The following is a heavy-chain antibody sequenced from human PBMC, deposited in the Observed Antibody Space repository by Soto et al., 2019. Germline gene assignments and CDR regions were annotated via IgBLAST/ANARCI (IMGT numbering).Heavy chain of an antibody. Sequence: QLQLQESGPGLVKPSETLSLTCTVSGGSISSSTYYWGWIRQPPGKGLEWIGMIYYSGSAYYNPSLKRRVTISIETSKNQFSLRLSSVTAADTAVYYCARHGVDYGDYASYYYYGMDVWGRGTTVTVSS. J-gene: IGHJ6*02. D-gene: IGHD4-17*01. V-gene: IGHV4-39*01. CDR1: GGSISSSTYY. CDR2: IYYSGSA. CDR3: ARHGVDYGDYASYYYYGMDV.